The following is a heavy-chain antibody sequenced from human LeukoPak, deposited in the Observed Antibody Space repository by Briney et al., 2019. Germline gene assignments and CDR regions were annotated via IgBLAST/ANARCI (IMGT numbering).Heavy chain of an antibody. V-gene: IGHV5-51*01. Sequence: GDSLKISCKASGYTFTSYWIGWVRQMPGKGLEWMGIIYPGDSDTRYTPSFQGQVTISADKSISTAYLQWSSLKASDTAMYYCARHQDYQSSGFGLSQPFDCWGQGTLVTVSS. J-gene: IGHJ4*02. CDR1: GYTFTSYW. CDR3: ARHQDYQSSGFGLSQPFDC. D-gene: IGHD3-22*01. CDR2: IYPGDSDT.